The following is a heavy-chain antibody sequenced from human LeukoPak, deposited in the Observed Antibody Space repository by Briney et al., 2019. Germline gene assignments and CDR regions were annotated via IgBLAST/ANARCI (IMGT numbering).Heavy chain of an antibody. J-gene: IGHJ4*02. V-gene: IGHV3-48*01. CDR3: VTDWPVW. CDR1: GFTFSGSG. D-gene: IGHD3-16*01. CDR2: ISNTGSPI. Sequence: GGSLRLSCAVSGFTFSGSGMHWVRQAPGKGLEWASYISNTGSPIYYADSVKARFTISRDNAKNSLWLQMSSLRADDTAVYFCVTDWPVWWGLGTLVTVSS.